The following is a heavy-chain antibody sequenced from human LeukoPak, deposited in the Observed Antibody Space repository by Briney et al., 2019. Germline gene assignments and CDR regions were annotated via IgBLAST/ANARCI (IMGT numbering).Heavy chain of an antibody. V-gene: IGHV4-59*01. CDR1: GGSISSYY. CDR3: ARAKALSYGPAYYYYYYMDV. CDR2: IYYSGST. D-gene: IGHD1-26*01. Sequence: SETLSLTCTVSGGSISSYYWSWIRQPPGKGLEWIGYIYYSGSTNYNPSLKSRVTISVDTSKNQFSLKLSSVTAADTAVYYCARAKALSYGPAYYYYYYMDVWGKGTTVTVSS. J-gene: IGHJ6*03.